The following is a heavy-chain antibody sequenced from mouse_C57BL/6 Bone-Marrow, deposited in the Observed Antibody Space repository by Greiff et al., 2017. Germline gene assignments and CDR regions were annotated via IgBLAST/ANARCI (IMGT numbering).Heavy chain of an antibody. V-gene: IGHV1-72*01. CDR2: IDPNSGGT. J-gene: IGHJ3*01. D-gene: IGHD1-1*01. CDR1: GYTFTSYW. CDR3: SRAYYYGRGAWFAY. Sequence: QVQLPPPFSYLLKPGASVKLSCKASGYTFTSYWMHWVKQRPGRGLEWIGRIDPNSGGTKDNEKFKSKATLTVDKPSSTGYMQLSSLTSEDSAVYYCSRAYYYGRGAWFAYWGQGTLVTVSA.